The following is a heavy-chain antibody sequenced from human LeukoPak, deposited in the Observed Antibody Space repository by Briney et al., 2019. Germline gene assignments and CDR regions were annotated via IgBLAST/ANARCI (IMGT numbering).Heavy chain of an antibody. CDR3: ARRGGYGDFFDL. CDR2: IDHSGSSGST. CDR1: SGSFSGYY. J-gene: IGHJ2*01. Sequence: PSETLSLTCAVYSGSFSGYYWTWILQPPGKGLQWIGEIDHSGSSGSTTYNPSLKSRVTISMDTSKNQFSLKLRSVTAADTAIYYCARRGGYGDFFDLWGRGTLVTVSS. V-gene: IGHV4-34*01. D-gene: IGHD4-17*01.